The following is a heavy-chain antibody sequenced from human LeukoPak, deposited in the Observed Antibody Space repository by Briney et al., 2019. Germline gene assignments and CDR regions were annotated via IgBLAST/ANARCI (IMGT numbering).Heavy chain of an antibody. CDR3: AREGPRGNSQFDY. D-gene: IGHD2/OR15-2a*01. CDR1: GFTFSSYW. V-gene: IGHV3-7*01. Sequence: GGSLRLSCAASGFTFSSYWMSWVRQAPGKGLEWVANIKQDGSEKYYVDSVKGRFTISRDNAKNSLYLQMNSLRAEDTAIYYCAREGPRGNSQFDYWGQGTLVTVSS. CDR2: IKQDGSEK. J-gene: IGHJ4*02.